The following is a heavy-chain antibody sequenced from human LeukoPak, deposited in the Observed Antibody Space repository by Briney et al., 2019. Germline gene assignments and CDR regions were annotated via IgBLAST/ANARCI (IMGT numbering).Heavy chain of an antibody. D-gene: IGHD1-26*01. CDR2: ISGSGGGT. Sequence: GGSLRLSCAASGFTFSRDSMNWVRQAPGKGLEWVATISGSGGGTYYADSVKGRFTISRDDSKNTLYLQMNSLRAEDTAVYYCAKDLGRYRNNYFDYWGQGTLVTVSS. V-gene: IGHV3-23*01. CDR3: AKDLGRYRNNYFDY. CDR1: GFTFSRDS. J-gene: IGHJ4*02.